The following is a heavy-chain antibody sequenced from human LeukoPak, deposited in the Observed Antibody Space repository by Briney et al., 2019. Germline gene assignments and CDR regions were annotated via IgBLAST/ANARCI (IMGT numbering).Heavy chain of an antibody. CDR3: ARPVSVRYYGIDV. CDR1: GGSFSGYY. Sequence: PSETLSLTCAVYGGSFSGYYWSWIRQPPGKGREWVGEINHRGSTNYNPSLKSRVTISVDTSENQFSLRLSSVTAADTAVYYCARPVSVRYYGIDVWGQGTTVTVSS. V-gene: IGHV4-34*01. J-gene: IGHJ6*02. CDR2: INHRGST. D-gene: IGHD3-16*01.